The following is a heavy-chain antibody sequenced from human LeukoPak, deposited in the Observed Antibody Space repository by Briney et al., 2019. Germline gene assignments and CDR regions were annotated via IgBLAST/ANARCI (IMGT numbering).Heavy chain of an antibody. CDR2: ISIGDNST. CDR1: GFTFSTFA. D-gene: IGHD6-13*01. CDR3: AKPMTPYSSSLYYFDY. Sequence: GGPLRLSCAASGFTFSTFAMSWVRQAPGKGLEWVSSISIGDNSTYYADSVKGRFTISRDNSENTLYLQMNSLRAGDTAVYYCAKPMTPYSSSLYYFDYWGQGTLVTVSS. V-gene: IGHV3-23*01. J-gene: IGHJ4*02.